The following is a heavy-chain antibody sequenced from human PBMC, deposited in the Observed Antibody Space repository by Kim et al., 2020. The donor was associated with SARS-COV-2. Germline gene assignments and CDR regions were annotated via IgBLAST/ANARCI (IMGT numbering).Heavy chain of an antibody. D-gene: IGHD1-7*01. CDR1: GYTFTSQG. CDR3: ARDGGITRGIDV. J-gene: IGHJ6*02. V-gene: IGHV1-18*01. CDR2: ISPLNGKT. Sequence: ASVKVSCKASGYTFTSQGINWVRQAPGQGPEWMGWISPLNGKTKFAQKFQGRVVMTRETSTTTVEMELRSLTSDAPAAHYCARDGGITRGIDVWGQRT.